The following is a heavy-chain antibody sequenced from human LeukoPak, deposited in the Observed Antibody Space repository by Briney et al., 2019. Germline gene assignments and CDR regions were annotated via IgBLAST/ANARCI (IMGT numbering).Heavy chain of an antibody. Sequence: GRSLRLSCAASGFTFSSYGMHWVRQAPGKGLEWVAVIWYDGSNKYYADSVKGRFTISRDNSKNTLYLQMNSLRVEDTAVYYCARDFYDSSGYYPEWGQGTLVTVSS. CDR3: ARDFYDSSGYYPE. D-gene: IGHD3-22*01. CDR1: GFTFSSYG. J-gene: IGHJ4*02. V-gene: IGHV3-33*01. CDR2: IWYDGSNK.